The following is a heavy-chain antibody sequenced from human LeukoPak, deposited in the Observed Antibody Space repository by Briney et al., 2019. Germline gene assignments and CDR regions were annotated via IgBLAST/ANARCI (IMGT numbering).Heavy chain of an antibody. Sequence: GESLKRYSKGSGYSFTSYWIGWVRQMPGKGLEWMGIIYPGDSDTRYSPSFQGQVTISADKSISTAYLQWSSLKASDTAMYYCASLRDYYDPRRFWAEGPLVTVSS. CDR2: IYPGDSDT. D-gene: IGHD3-22*01. V-gene: IGHV5-51*01. CDR1: GYSFTSYW. CDR3: ASLRDYYDPRRF. J-gene: IGHJ4*02.